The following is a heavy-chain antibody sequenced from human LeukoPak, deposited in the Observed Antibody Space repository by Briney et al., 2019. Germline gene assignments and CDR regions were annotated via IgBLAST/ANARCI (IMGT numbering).Heavy chain of an antibody. CDR3: AKDLELSVGSTPFDY. D-gene: IGHD1-26*01. Sequence: GGSLRLSCAASGFTFSTYTMSWVRQAPGKGLEWVSSIYGSGVSTFYADSVQGRITISRDNFQNTLSLQMNNLRADDTAIYYCAKDLELSVGSTPFDYWGQGTLVTVSS. CDR2: IYGSGVST. CDR1: GFTFSTYT. V-gene: IGHV3-23*01. J-gene: IGHJ4*02.